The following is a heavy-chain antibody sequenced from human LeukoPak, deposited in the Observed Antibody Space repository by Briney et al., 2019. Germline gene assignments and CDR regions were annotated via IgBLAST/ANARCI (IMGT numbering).Heavy chain of an antibody. CDR3: ARASYYYDSSGYYNWFDP. CDR2: ISSSGSTI. V-gene: IGHV3-48*03. Sequence: GGSLRLSCAASGFTFSSYEMNWVRQAPGKGLEWVSYISSSGSTIYYADSVKGRFTISRDNAKNSLYLQMNSLRAEDTAVYYCARASYYYDSSGYYNWFDPWGQGTLVTVSS. J-gene: IGHJ5*02. D-gene: IGHD3-22*01. CDR1: GFTFSSYE.